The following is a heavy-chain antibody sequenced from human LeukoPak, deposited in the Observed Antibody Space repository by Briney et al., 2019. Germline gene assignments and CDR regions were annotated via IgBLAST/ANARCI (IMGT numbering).Heavy chain of an antibody. Sequence: ASVKVPCKASGYTFTSYGISWVRQAPGQGLEWMGWISAYNGNTNYAQKLQGRVTMTTDTSTSTAYMELRSLRSDDTAVYYCARVSYQLSAFDIWGQGTMVTVSS. V-gene: IGHV1-18*01. CDR1: GYTFTSYG. CDR3: ARVSYQLSAFDI. D-gene: IGHD2-2*01. CDR2: ISAYNGNT. J-gene: IGHJ3*02.